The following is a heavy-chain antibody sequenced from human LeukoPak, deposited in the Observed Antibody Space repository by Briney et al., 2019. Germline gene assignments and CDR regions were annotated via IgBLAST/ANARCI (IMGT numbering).Heavy chain of an antibody. V-gene: IGHV4-59*08. CDR1: TDSFSSSY. Sequence: SETLSLTCTVSTDSFSSSYWSWIRQPPGKRLEWIGYMFYSGSTKYNPSLKSRVTISVDTSKNQFSLRLTSVTAADTAEFYCARHRQYDADVFDLWGQGTVVIVSS. CDR3: ARHRQYDADVFDL. CDR2: MFYSGST. J-gene: IGHJ3*01. D-gene: IGHD2/OR15-2a*01.